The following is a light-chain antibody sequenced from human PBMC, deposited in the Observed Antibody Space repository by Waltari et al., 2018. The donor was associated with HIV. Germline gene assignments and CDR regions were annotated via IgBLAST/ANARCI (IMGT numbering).Light chain of an antibody. CDR1: TSNIASAS. J-gene: IGLJ3*02. V-gene: IGLV1-47*01. CDR3: AAWTDIMSGWL. Sequence: TQSPSASGAPGQRVTLTCSAVTSNIASASIYWSQQVPGTAPKLLIFRGDQRPSGVPDRFSGSKSGASSSLAISGLQSDDEADYYCAAWTDIMSGWLFGGGTKLTVL. CDR2: RGD.